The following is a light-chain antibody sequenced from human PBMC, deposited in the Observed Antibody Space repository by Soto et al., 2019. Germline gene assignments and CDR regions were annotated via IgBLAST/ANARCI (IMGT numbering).Light chain of an antibody. V-gene: IGKV3-11*01. CDR1: QNVDKF. CDR3: QQRKNWPPIT. J-gene: IGKJ5*01. Sequence: EIELTQSPATLSLSPGETATLSCRASQNVDKFLAWYQQRPGQPPRLLIFDSSNRATGVPVSFSGSGSGTVFTLTIGSLKPEDSAVYYCQQRKNWPPITFGQGTRLEIK. CDR2: DSS.